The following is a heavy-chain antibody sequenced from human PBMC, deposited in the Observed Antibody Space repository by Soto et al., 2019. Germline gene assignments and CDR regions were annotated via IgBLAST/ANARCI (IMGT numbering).Heavy chain of an antibody. CDR1: GGSVSSGSYY. J-gene: IGHJ5*02. D-gene: IGHD5-18*01. Sequence: SETLSLTCTVSGGSVSSGSYYWSWIRQPPGKGLEWIGYIYYSGSTNYNPSLKSRVTISVDTSKNQFSLKLSSVTAADTAVYYCARGGYGYGQNWFDPWGQGTLVTVSS. CDR3: ARGGYGYGQNWFDP. CDR2: IYYSGST. V-gene: IGHV4-61*01.